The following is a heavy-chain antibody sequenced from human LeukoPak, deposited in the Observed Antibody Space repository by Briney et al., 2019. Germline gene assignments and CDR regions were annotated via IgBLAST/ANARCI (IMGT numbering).Heavy chain of an antibody. CDR1: GCTFIDHY. CDR2: INPNSGGT. D-gene: IGHD6-19*01. Sequence: ASVKVSCKASGCTFIDHYIHWVPQAPGQGLEWMGWINPNSGGTNYAQEFQGRVTMTKDTSISTAYMDLSRLRSDDTAVYFCARAIAVVDYWGQGTLVTVSS. J-gene: IGHJ4*02. CDR3: ARAIAVVDY. V-gene: IGHV1-2*02.